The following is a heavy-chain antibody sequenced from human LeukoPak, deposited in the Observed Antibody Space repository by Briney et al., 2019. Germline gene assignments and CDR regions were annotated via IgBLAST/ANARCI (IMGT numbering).Heavy chain of an antibody. V-gene: IGHV1-69*06. D-gene: IGHD3-16*01. CDR1: GGSFSSYA. Sequence: SVNVSCKASGGSFSSYAITWVRQAPGKGLEWMGSIIPIFGTPTYAQKFQGRVTITADMGSNTAYLELTSLTSEDTALYFCAKQGAVRQDYYMDVWGNGTTVTVSS. J-gene: IGHJ6*03. CDR2: IIPIFGTP. CDR3: AKQGAVRQDYYMDV.